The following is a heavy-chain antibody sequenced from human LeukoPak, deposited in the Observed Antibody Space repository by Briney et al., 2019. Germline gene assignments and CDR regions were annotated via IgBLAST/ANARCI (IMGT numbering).Heavy chain of an antibody. V-gene: IGHV1-2*06. Sequence: ASVKVSCKASGYTFTGYYMHWVRQAPGQGLEWMGRINPNSGGTNYAQRFQGRVTMTRDTSISTAYMELSRLRSDDTAVYYCARDPIAAAGNFDYWGQGTLVTVSS. CDR1: GYTFTGYY. CDR2: INPNSGGT. CDR3: ARDPIAAAGNFDY. D-gene: IGHD6-13*01. J-gene: IGHJ4*02.